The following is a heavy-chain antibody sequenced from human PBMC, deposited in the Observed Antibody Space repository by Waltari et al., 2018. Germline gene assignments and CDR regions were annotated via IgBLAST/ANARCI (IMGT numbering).Heavy chain of an antibody. CDR1: GGTFSSYA. CDR2: IIPIFGTA. V-gene: IGHV1-69*01. CDR3: ASTITIFGVVTLDY. Sequence: QVQLVQSGAEVKKPGSSVKVSCKASGGTFSSYAISWVRQAPGQALEWMGGIIPIFGTANYAQKFQGRVTITADESTSTAYMELSSLRSEDTAVYYCASTITIFGVVTLDYWGQGTLVTVSS. D-gene: IGHD3-3*01. J-gene: IGHJ4*02.